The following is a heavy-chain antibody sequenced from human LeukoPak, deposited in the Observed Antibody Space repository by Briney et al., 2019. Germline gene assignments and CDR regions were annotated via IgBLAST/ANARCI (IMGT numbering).Heavy chain of an antibody. CDR3: ARRARMRSNYFDY. CDR2: IYYSGST. Sequence: PSETLSLTCTVSGGSISSSSYYWGWIRQPPGKGLEWIGSIYYSGSTYYNPSLKSRVTISVDTSKNQFSLKLSSVTAADTAVYYCARRARMRSNYFDYWGQGTLVTVSS. CDR1: GGSISSSSYY. V-gene: IGHV4-39*01. D-gene: IGHD2-8*01. J-gene: IGHJ4*02.